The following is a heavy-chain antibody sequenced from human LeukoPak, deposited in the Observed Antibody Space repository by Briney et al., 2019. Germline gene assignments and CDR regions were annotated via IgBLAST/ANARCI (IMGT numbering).Heavy chain of an antibody. J-gene: IGHJ4*02. D-gene: IGHD6-13*01. CDR2: IKQDGSEK. V-gene: IGHV3-7*01. CDR1: GFTFSSYW. Sequence: PGGSLRLSCAASGFTFSSYWMSWVRQAPGKGLEWVANIKQDGSEKYYVDSVKGRFTISRDNAKNSLYLQMNSLRAEDTAVYYCARDRRTIASAGYTTDYWGQGTLVTVSS. CDR3: ARDRRTIASAGYTTDY.